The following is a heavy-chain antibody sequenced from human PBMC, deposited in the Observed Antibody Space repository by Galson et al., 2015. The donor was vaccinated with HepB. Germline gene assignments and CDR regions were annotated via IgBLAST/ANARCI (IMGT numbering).Heavy chain of an antibody. V-gene: IGHV3-30*18. CDR2: ISYDGSKK. J-gene: IGHJ6*02. D-gene: IGHD3-10*01. CDR3: AKGGHPYGFFGGSVGYGMDV. CDR1: GFTFSDYG. Sequence: SLRLSCAASGFTFSDYGIHWVRQAPGKGLEWVAVISYDGSKKYYADSVKGRFTISRDNSKSTLYLQMNSLRDEDTAVYYCAKGGHPYGFFGGSVGYGMDVWVQGTTVTVSS.